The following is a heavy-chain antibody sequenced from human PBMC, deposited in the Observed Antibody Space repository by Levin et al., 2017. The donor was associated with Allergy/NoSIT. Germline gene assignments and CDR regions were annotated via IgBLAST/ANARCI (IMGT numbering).Heavy chain of an antibody. D-gene: IGHD6-25*01. V-gene: IGHV3-7*01. CDR3: ARDGSKYNTRLPYYYYGMDV. CDR2: IKQDGSEK. J-gene: IGHJ6*02. CDR1: GFTFSSYW. Sequence: GGSLRLSCAASGFTFSSYWISWVRQAPGKGLEWVANIKQDGSEKYYVESVKGRFTISRDNAKNSLYLQLNSLRAEDTAVYYCARDGSKYNTRLPYYYYGMDVWGQGTTVTVSS.